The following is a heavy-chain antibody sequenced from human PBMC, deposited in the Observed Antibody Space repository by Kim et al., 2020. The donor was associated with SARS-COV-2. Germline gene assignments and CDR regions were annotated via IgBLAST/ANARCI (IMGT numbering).Heavy chain of an antibody. CDR2: DDK. V-gene: IGHV2-70*01. Sequence: DDKYYSTSLKTRLTISKDTSKNQVVLTMTNMDPVDTATYYCARIGYSNPVWGQGTTVTVSS. J-gene: IGHJ6*02. D-gene: IGHD6-13*01. CDR3: ARIGYSNPV.